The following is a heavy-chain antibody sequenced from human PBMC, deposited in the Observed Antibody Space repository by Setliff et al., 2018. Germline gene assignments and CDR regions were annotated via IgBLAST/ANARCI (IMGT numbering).Heavy chain of an antibody. CDR3: ARVRVVVIGNYYYYGMDV. Sequence: PSETLSLTCAVYGGSFSGYYWSWIRQPPGKRLEWIGEIIHSGSTNYNPSLKSRVTISMDTSKNQFSLKLSSVTAADTAVYYCARVRVVVIGNYYYYGMDVWGQGTTVTVSS. J-gene: IGHJ6*02. CDR1: GGSFSGYY. CDR2: IIHSGST. V-gene: IGHV4-34*12. D-gene: IGHD2-15*01.